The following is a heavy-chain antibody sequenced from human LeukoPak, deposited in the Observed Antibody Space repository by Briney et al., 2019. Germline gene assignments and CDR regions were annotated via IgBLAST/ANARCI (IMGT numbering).Heavy chain of an antibody. J-gene: IGHJ4*02. CDR3: ARDGRTMASSQPYYFDT. CDR2: INPNSGGT. CDR1: RYTFIGYY. V-gene: IGHV1-2*02. D-gene: IGHD5-24*01. Sequence: ASVKVSCKASRYTFIGYYMHWVRQSPGQGPEWMGWINPNSGGTNYAQNFEGRVNMTRDTSISTVYMELGRLTSDDTAVYYCARDGRTMASSQPYYFDTWGQGTLVTVSS.